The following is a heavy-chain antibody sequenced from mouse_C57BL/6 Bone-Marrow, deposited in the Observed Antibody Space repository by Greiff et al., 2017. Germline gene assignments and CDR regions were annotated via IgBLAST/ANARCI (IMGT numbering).Heavy chain of an antibody. CDR3: ARVSTYFDY. CDR2: ISDGGSYT. Sequence: EVQRVESGGGLVKPGGSLKLSCAASGFTFSSYAMSWVRQTPEKRLEWVATISDGGSYTYYPDNVKGRFTISRDNAKNNLYLQMSHLKSEDTAMYYCARVSTYFDYWGQGTTLTVSS. CDR1: GFTFSSYA. D-gene: IGHD1-1*01. J-gene: IGHJ2*01. V-gene: IGHV5-4*01.